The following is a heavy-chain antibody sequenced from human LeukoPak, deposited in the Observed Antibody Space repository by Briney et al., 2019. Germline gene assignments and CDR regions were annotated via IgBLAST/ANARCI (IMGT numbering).Heavy chain of an antibody. V-gene: IGHV3-23*01. D-gene: IGHD6-19*01. CDR2: VVGSGGST. CDR1: GFTFSNYA. Sequence: GGSLRLSCAASGFTFSNYAMSWVRQAPGKGLEWVSTVVGSGGSTYYADSVKGRFTISRDNSKNTLYLQMNSLRAEDTAVYYCARDWDNSSGDYWGQGTLVTVSS. J-gene: IGHJ4*02. CDR3: ARDWDNSSGDY.